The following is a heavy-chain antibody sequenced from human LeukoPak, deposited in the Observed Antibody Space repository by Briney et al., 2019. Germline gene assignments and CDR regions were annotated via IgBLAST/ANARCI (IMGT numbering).Heavy chain of an antibody. V-gene: IGHV4-59*08. CDR3: ARSITYYDFWSGYDY. D-gene: IGHD3-3*01. CDR1: GGSISSYY. CDR2: IYYSGST. J-gene: IGHJ4*02. Sequence: SETLSLTCTVSGGSISSYYWSWIRQPPGKGLEWIGYIYYSGSTNYNPSLKSRVTISVDTSKNQFSLKLSSVTAADTAVYYCARSITYYDFWSGYDYWGQGTLVTVSS.